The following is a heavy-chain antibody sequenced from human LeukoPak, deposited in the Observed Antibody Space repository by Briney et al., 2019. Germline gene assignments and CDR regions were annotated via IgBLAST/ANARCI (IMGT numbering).Heavy chain of an antibody. CDR2: ITNKGDST. J-gene: IGHJ4*02. D-gene: IGHD5-18*01. V-gene: IGHV3-64D*06. CDR3: VKGAYDCLYSYGNF. CDR1: GFTFSSYG. Sequence: SGGSLRLSCSASGFTFSSYGMYWVRQAPGKGLEYVSAITNKGDSTNYADSVKGRFTISRDNSKNTLYLQMSRLRPDDTAVYYCVKGAYDCLYSYGNFWGQGTLVTVSS.